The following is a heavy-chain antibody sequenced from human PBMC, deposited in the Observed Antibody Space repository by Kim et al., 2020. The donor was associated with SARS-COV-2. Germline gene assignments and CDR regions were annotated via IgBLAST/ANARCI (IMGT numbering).Heavy chain of an antibody. Sequence: GGSLRLSCAASGFTFSDYYMDWVRQAPGKGLEWVGRSRSKGNRYTPEYPASVKGRFTISRDDSKNSLYLQMNSLKTEDTAVYYCVRGAFCSGGACPDPFVYWGQGTLVTVSS. CDR3: VRGAFCSGGACPDPFVY. CDR1: GFTFSDYY. CDR2: SRSKGNRYTP. J-gene: IGHJ4*02. D-gene: IGHD2-15*01. V-gene: IGHV3-72*01.